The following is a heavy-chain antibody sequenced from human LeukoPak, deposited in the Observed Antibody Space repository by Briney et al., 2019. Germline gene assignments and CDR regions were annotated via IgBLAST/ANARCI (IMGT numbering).Heavy chain of an antibody. CDR3: AMDVGPTQQ. CDR1: GFSFSTYA. V-gene: IGHV3-23*01. Sequence: GGSLRLSCATSGFSFSTYAMSWVRQAPGKGLEWVSVFSGSDGSTDYAESVKGRFTVSTDNSKNTLFLQMNSLRAEDTAVYFCAMDVGPTQQWGQGTLVTVSS. D-gene: IGHD2-2*03. J-gene: IGHJ1*01. CDR2: FSGSDGST.